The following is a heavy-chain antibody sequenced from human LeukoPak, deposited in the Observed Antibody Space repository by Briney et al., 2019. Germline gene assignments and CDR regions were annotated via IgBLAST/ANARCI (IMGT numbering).Heavy chain of an antibody. CDR2: LSKSGNNT. V-gene: IGHV3-23*05. J-gene: IGHJ4*02. D-gene: IGHD4-17*01. Sequence: WGSLRLSCAASGFTFSSYAMTWVRQAPGKGLEWVSGLSKSGNNTYYADSVAGRLTISRDNSKNTLYLQMNSLRADDTAVYYCAAAVTTGWAEHYWGQGTLVGVSS. CDR1: GFTFSSYA. CDR3: AAAVTTGWAEHY.